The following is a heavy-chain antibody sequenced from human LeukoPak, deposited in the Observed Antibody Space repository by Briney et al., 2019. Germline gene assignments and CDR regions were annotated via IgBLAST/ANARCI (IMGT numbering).Heavy chain of an antibody. CDR2: IYHSGTT. V-gene: IGHV4-4*02. CDR1: GGSISSSNW. Sequence: SETLSLTCAVSGGSISSSNWWSWVRQSPGKGLEWIGEIYHSGTTNSNPSLKSRVTISVDTSKNQFSLKLSSVTAADTAVYYCARAGVWFGELLGSDWFDPWGQGTLVTVSS. J-gene: IGHJ5*02. CDR3: ARAGVWFGELLGSDWFDP. D-gene: IGHD3-10*01.